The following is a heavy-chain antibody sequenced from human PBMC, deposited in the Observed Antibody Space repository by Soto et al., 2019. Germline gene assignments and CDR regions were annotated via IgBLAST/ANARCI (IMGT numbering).Heavy chain of an antibody. CDR3: ARDPSSSGHND. D-gene: IGHD6-25*01. CDR1: GFSFSNYW. Sequence: EVQLVESGGGLVHPGESLRLSCAASGFSFSNYWMTWVRQAPGKGLEWVANINQDGSEKYYVDSVKGRFTISRDNAKNSLYLQMNSLRVKDTAVYYCARDPSSSGHNDWGQGTLVTVSS. J-gene: IGHJ4*02. CDR2: INQDGSEK. V-gene: IGHV3-7*04.